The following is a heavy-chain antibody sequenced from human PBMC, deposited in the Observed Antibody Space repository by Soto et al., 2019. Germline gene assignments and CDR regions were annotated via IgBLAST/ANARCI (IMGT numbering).Heavy chain of an antibody. CDR2: FDPEDGET. J-gene: IGHJ5*02. D-gene: IGHD6-19*01. CDR1: GYTLTELS. CDR3: ATDPPTSGWYVP. V-gene: IGHV1-24*01. Sequence: ASVKVSCKVSGYTLTELSMHWVRQAPGKGLEWMGGFDPEDGETIYAQKFQGRVTMTEDTSTDTAYMELSSLRSEDTAVYYCATDPPTSGWYVPWGQGTLVTVSS.